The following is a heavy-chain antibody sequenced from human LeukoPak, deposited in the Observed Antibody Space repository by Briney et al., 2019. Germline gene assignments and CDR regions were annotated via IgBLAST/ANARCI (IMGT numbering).Heavy chain of an antibody. D-gene: IGHD3-10*01. J-gene: IGHJ6*02. V-gene: IGHV4-39*07. CDR2: INHSGST. Sequence: SETLSLTCTVSGGSISSSSYFCAWIRQPPGKGLEWIGEINHSGSTNYNPSLKSRVTISVDTSKNQFSLKLSSVTAADTAVYYCAGSTDYYYYYGMDVWGQGTTVTVSS. CDR3: AGSTDYYYYYGMDV. CDR1: GGSISSSSYF.